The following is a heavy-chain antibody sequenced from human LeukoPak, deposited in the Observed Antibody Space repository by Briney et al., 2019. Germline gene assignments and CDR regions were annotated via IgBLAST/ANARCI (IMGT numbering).Heavy chain of an antibody. CDR2: ISSNGGST. Sequence: PGGSLRLSCSASGLTFSSYAMHWVRQAPGKGLEYVSGISSNGGSTYYADSVKGRFTISRDNSKNTADLQMSSLRAEDTAVYYCARDFRSLYYFDHWGQGSLVTVSS. D-gene: IGHD1-26*01. J-gene: IGHJ4*02. CDR3: ARDFRSLYYFDH. CDR1: GLTFSSYA. V-gene: IGHV3-64D*09.